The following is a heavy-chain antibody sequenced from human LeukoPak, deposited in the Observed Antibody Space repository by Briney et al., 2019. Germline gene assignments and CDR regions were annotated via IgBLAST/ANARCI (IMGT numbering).Heavy chain of an antibody. CDR1: GFTFGSYN. D-gene: IGHD6-13*01. Sequence: GRSLRLSCAASGFTFGSYNMNWVRQAPGKGLEWVSYISSTGSTIFYADSVKGRFTISRDNAKNSLYLQMNSLKDEDTAVYYCAHSSSFSYWGQGTLVTVSS. J-gene: IGHJ4*02. V-gene: IGHV3-48*02. CDR2: ISSTGSTI. CDR3: AHSSSFSY.